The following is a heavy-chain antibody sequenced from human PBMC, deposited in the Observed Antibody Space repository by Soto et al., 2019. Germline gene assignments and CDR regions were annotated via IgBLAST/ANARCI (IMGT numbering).Heavy chain of an antibody. CDR1: GSIFSGYG. V-gene: IGHV3-33*01. Sequence: QVQLVESGGGVVQPGRSLRLSCAASGSIFSGYGMHWVRQAPDKGLEWVAVIRYDGSNIYYAESVKGRFTISRDNSKNTLYLQMNSLRAEDTAVYYCARDGVGRTVFFGYFDYWGQGALVTVSS. CDR3: ARDGVGRTVFFGYFDY. J-gene: IGHJ4*02. D-gene: IGHD3-3*01. CDR2: IRYDGSNI.